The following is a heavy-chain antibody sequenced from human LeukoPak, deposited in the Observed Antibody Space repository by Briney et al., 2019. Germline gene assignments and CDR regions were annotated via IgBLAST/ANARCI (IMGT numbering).Heavy chain of an antibody. D-gene: IGHD3-22*01. CDR1: GFTLGTHC. CDR2: ISSSSNYI. Sequence: GGSLRLSXAASGFTLGTHCMTWVRQAPGKGLEWVSSISSSSNYIHYADSVKGRFTISRDNAENSLYLQMNGLRAEDTAMYYCVRSRGGYYYDSSGYYQGPLDYWGQGTLVTVSS. V-gene: IGHV3-21*01. CDR3: VRSRGGYYYDSSGYYQGPLDY. J-gene: IGHJ4*02.